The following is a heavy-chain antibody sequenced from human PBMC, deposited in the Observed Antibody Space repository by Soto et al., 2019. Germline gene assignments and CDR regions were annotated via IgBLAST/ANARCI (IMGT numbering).Heavy chain of an antibody. CDR1: GYTFTGYY. Sequence: ASVKVSRKASGYTFTGYYMHWVRQAPGQGLEWMGWINPNSGGTNYAQKFQGRVTMTRDTSISTAYMELSRLRSDDTAVYYCARGPPYYDFWSGLGDYYYYYGMDVWGQGTTVTVS. J-gene: IGHJ6*02. V-gene: IGHV1-2*02. D-gene: IGHD3-3*01. CDR2: INPNSGGT. CDR3: ARGPPYYDFWSGLGDYYYYYGMDV.